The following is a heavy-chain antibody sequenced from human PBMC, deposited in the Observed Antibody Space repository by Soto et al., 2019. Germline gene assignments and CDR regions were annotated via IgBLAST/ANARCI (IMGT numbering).Heavy chain of an antibody. CDR2: ISWNSGSI. J-gene: IGHJ3*02. CDR3: AKDRAVVGASAFDI. D-gene: IGHD1-26*01. Sequence: EVPLVESGGGLVQPGRSLRLSCAASGFTFDDYAMHWVRQAPGKGLEWVSGISWNSGSIGYADSVKGRFTISRDNAKNSLYLQMNSLRAEDTALYYCAKDRAVVGASAFDIWGQGTMVTVSS. CDR1: GFTFDDYA. V-gene: IGHV3-9*01.